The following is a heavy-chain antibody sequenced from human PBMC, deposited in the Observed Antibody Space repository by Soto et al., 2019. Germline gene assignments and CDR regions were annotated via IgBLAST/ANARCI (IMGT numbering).Heavy chain of an antibody. D-gene: IGHD4-4*01. CDR1: GGTFSSYA. CDR2: IIPIFGTA. J-gene: IGHJ6*02. Sequence: ASVKVSCKASGGTFSSYAISWVRQAPGQGLEWMGGIIPIFGTANYAQKFQGRVTITADESTSTAYMELSSLRSEDTAVYYCARGPTNDYSNYYYGMDVWGQGTTVTVSS. V-gene: IGHV1-69*13. CDR3: ARGPTNDYSNYYYGMDV.